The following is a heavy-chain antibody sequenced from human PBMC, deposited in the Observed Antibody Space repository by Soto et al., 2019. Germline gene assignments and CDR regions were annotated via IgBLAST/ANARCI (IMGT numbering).Heavy chain of an antibody. D-gene: IGHD6-13*01. CDR2: INPNGGST. Sequence: QVQLVQSGAEVKNPGASVKVSCKASGYTFTNYYIHWVRQAPGQGLEWMAIINPNGGSTNYAQEFQGRGTLARDTFTNTVYIELISLRSEDTAIYYCARGLAAGDYWGQGTLVTVSS. V-gene: IGHV1-46*01. J-gene: IGHJ4*02. CDR3: ARGLAAGDY. CDR1: GYTFTNYY.